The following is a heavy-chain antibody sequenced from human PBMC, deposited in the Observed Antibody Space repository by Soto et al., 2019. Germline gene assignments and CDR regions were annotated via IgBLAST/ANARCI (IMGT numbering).Heavy chain of an antibody. J-gene: IGHJ3*02. CDR1: GFTFSSYA. Sequence: ESGGGVVQPGRSLRLSCEASGFTFSSYAMHWVRQAPGKGLEWVGVISNDGSNKYYADSVKGRFTISRDNSKNTLIVHMDSLRPEDTAVYFCAHLTTAPSGAFDIWGPGTRVTVSS. CDR2: ISNDGSNK. V-gene: IGHV3-30-3*01. D-gene: IGHD4-17*01. CDR3: AHLTTAPSGAFDI.